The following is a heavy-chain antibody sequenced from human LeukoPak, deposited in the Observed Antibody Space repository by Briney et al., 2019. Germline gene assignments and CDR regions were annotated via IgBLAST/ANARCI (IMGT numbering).Heavy chain of an antibody. V-gene: IGHV3-53*01. CDR1: GGSISSSTYC. J-gene: IGHJ1*01. CDR2: IYSGGST. CDR3: ARDSQQYYYGSGKEGYFQH. Sequence: ETLSLTCTVSGGSISSSTYCWGWVRQAPGKGLEWVSVIYSGGSTYYADSVKGRFTISRDNSKNTLYLQMNSLRAEDTAVYYCARDSQQYYYGSGKEGYFQHWGQGTLVTVSS. D-gene: IGHD3-10*01.